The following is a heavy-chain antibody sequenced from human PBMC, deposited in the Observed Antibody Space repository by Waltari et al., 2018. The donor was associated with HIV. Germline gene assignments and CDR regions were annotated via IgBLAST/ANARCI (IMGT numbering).Heavy chain of an antibody. J-gene: IGHJ6*02. CDR1: GFIFNNFG. CDR2: ISFDGSNK. V-gene: IGHV3-30*18. CDR3: AKDSAGATSYYYYVMDV. Sequence: VQLVESGGGVVQPGRSLSLSWAAAGFIFNNFGMHWVRQAPVKGLEWVAVISFDGSNKYYADSVKGRFTVSRDKSKNTLFLQMNSLRAEDTALYYCAKDSAGATSYYYYVMDVWGQGTTVTVSS. D-gene: IGHD3-10*01.